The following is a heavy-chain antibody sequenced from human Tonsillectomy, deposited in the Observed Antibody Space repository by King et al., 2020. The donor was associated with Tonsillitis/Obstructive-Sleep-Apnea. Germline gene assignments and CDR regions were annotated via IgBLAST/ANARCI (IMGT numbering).Heavy chain of an antibody. CDR1: GGSISSSTYY. D-gene: IGHD1-1*01. V-gene: IGHV4-39*01. J-gene: IGHJ3*02. Sequence: QMQLQESGPGLVKPSETLSLTCTVSGGSISSSTYYWGWIRQPPGKGLEWIGTIYYSGRTYYNPSLKTRVTISVDTSNTQFSLKLSSLTAADTAVYYCARRVQLERRGDAFNIWGQGTMVTVSS. CDR2: IYYSGRT. CDR3: ARRVQLERRGDAFNI.